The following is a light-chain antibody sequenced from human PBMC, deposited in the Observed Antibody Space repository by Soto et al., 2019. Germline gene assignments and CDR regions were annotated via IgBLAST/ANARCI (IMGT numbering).Light chain of an antibody. CDR3: LQDYRYPWT. CDR1: RALGYD. Sequence: AIKITQSQSPRFDSVEDRATTPCRASRALGYDLAWYHQKPGKAPKLLINASSRLQNGAPSRFSGGGAGTDFILTISSLQPEDFATYYCLQDYRYPWTFGQGTKVEIK. CDR2: ASS. J-gene: IGKJ1*01. V-gene: IGKV1-6*01.